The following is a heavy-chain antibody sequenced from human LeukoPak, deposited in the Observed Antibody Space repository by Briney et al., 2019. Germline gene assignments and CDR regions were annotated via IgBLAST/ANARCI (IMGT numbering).Heavy chain of an antibody. D-gene: IGHD3-9*01. V-gene: IGHV4-34*12. Sequence: PSETLSLTCAVYGGSFSGYYWSWIRQPPGKGLEWIGEIIHSGSTNYNPSLKSRVTISVDTSKNQFSLKLSSVTAADTAVYYCARVGYDILTGYSDDAFDIWGQGTMVTVSS. CDR2: IIHSGST. CDR3: ARVGYDILTGYSDDAFDI. J-gene: IGHJ3*02. CDR1: GGSFSGYY.